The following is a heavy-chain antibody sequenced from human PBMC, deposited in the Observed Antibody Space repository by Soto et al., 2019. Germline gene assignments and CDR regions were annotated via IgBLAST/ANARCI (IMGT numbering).Heavy chain of an antibody. V-gene: IGHV3-33*01. Sequence: QVQLVESGGGVVQPGRSLRLSCAASGFTFSSYGMHWVRQAPGKGLEWVAVIWYDGSNKYYADSVKGRFTISRDNSKNTRYLQMNSLRAEDTAVYYCARDGDVTTLSGYFDYWGQGTLVTVSS. CDR1: GFTFSSYG. CDR3: ARDGDVTTLSGYFDY. J-gene: IGHJ4*02. CDR2: IWYDGSNK. D-gene: IGHD4-17*01.